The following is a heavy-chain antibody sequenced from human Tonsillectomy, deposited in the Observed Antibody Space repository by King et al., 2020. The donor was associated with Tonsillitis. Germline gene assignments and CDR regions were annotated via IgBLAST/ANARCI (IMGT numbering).Heavy chain of an antibody. CDR2: IRNKANSYTT. Sequence: VQLVESGGGLVQPGGSLRLSCVGSGFSVSDDYMDWVRQAPGKGLEWVGRIRNKANSYTTEYAASVKGRFTISRDDLKKSLYLQMNSLKSEDTAVYYCASGGVGSTDSWGQGTLVTVSS. CDR3: ASGGVGSTDS. CDR1: GFSVSDDY. V-gene: IGHV3-72*01. J-gene: IGHJ4*02. D-gene: IGHD1-26*01.